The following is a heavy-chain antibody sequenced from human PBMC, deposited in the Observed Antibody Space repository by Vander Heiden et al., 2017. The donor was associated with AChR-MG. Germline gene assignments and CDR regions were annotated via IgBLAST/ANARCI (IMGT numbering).Heavy chain of an antibody. CDR3: ARRQVVLATGGCDI. J-gene: IGHJ3*02. D-gene: IGHD2-21*01. Sequence: EVQLVQSGAEVKKPGESLKISCQASGYSFISYWIGWVRQMPGKGLELMGIIYPGDSDIRYSPSFQGQVTISADKSISTAYLQWSSLKASDTAMYYCARRQVVLATGGCDIWGQGTMGTASS. CDR1: GYSFISYW. CDR2: IYPGDSDI. V-gene: IGHV5-51*01.